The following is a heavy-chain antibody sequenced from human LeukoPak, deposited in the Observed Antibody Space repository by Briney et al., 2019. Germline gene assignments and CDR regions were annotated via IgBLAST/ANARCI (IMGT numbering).Heavy chain of an antibody. Sequence: GGSLRLSCAASGFTFSSYAMSWARQAPGKGLEWVSAISGSGGSTYYADSVKGRCTISRDNSKNTLYLQMNSLRAEATAVYYCVRDKIVVAGIFEYWGQGTLVTVSS. V-gene: IGHV3-23*01. J-gene: IGHJ4*02. CDR1: GFTFSSYA. CDR3: VRDKIVVAGIFEY. CDR2: ISGSGGST. D-gene: IGHD6-19*01.